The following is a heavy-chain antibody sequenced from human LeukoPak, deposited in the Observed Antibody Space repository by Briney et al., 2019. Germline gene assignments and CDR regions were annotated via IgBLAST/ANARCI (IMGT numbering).Heavy chain of an antibody. CDR1: GASRFTFSDHN. J-gene: IGHJ4*02. Sequence: GGALRLSCAASGASRFTFSDHNMAWVRQATGKGLEWIGRTRNRADSYTTSYAASVKGRFTVSRDELQNSLYLQMNSLKTEDTAVYYCASDYFYYWGQGTLVTVS. CDR2: TRNRADSYTT. CDR3: ASDYFYY. V-gene: IGHV3-72*01.